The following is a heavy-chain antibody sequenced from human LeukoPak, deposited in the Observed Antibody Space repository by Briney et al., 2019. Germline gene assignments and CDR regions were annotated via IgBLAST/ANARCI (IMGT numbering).Heavy chain of an antibody. J-gene: IGHJ4*01. Sequence: GGSLRLSCAASGFTFSSYAMHWVRQAPGKGLEWVAVISYDGSNKYYADSVKGRFTISRDNSKNTLYLQMNSLRAEDTAVYYCASDDYWGQEPWSPSPQ. CDR3: ASDDY. CDR2: ISYDGSNK. V-gene: IGHV3-30-3*01. CDR1: GFTFSSYA.